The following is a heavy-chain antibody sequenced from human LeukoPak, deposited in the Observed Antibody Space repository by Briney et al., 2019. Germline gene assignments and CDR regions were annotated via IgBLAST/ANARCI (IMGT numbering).Heavy chain of an antibody. CDR3: ARARLGYSGYDGGFDY. J-gene: IGHJ4*02. CDR1: GGSFSGYY. V-gene: IGHV4-34*01. Sequence: PSETLSLTCAVYGGSFSGYYRSWIRQPPGKGLEWIGEINHSGSTNYNPSLKSRVTISVDTSKNQFSLKLSSVTAADTAVYYCARARLGYSGYDGGFDYWGQGTLVTVSS. CDR2: INHSGST. D-gene: IGHD5-12*01.